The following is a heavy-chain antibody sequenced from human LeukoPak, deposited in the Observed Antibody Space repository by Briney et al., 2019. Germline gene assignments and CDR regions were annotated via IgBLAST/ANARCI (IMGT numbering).Heavy chain of an antibody. Sequence: ASVKVSCKASGYTFIAYCMYWVRQAPGQGLEWMGWINPNSGGTKYAQKFQGRVTMTRDTSISTAYMELSRLRSDDTAVYYCAREQWFDYWGQGTLVTLSS. CDR1: GYTFIAYC. V-gene: IGHV1-2*02. CDR3: AREQWFDY. CDR2: INPNSGGT. J-gene: IGHJ5*01.